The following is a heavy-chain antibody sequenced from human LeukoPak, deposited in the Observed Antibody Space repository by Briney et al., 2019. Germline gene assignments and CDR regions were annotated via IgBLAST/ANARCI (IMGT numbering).Heavy chain of an antibody. D-gene: IGHD3-10*01. Sequence: GGSLRLSCAASGFTFSSSPMSWVRQAPGKGLEWLSIIYSDGTTYYADSVKGRFTISRDNSKNTLYLQMNSLRAEGTAVYYCTRHTYGVGMDVWGQGTTVTVS. J-gene: IGHJ6*02. CDR2: IYSDGTT. CDR3: TRHTYGVGMDV. V-gene: IGHV3-66*04. CDR1: GFTFSSSP.